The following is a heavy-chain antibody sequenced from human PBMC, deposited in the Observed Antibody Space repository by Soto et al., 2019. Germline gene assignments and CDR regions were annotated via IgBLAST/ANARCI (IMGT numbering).Heavy chain of an antibody. CDR3: ARDGGYGSGSDYYGMDV. CDR1: GFTFSTYT. D-gene: IGHD3-10*01. Sequence: EVQLVESGGGLVKPGESLRLSCAASGFTFSTYTMNWVRQAPGKGLEWVSSISTSSNYIHYADSVKGRFTISRDNAKNSLYRQMNSLRAEDTAVYYCARDGGYGSGSDYYGMDVWGQGTTVTVSS. V-gene: IGHV3-21*01. J-gene: IGHJ6*02. CDR2: ISTSSNYI.